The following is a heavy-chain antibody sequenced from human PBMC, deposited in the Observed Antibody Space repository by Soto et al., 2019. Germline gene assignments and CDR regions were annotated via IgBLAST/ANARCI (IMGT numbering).Heavy chain of an antibody. CDR2: IYQSGST. CDR1: GDSMSSFTY. J-gene: IGHJ4*02. D-gene: IGHD6-6*01. Sequence: SETLSLTCTVSGDSMSSFTYWTWVRQPPGKGLEWIGEIYQSGSTNYNPSLKSRVTISADKSNNQFSLRLSSVTAADTAMYYCARVPGIAARQFDYWGQGTLVTVSS. V-gene: IGHV4-4*02. CDR3: ARVPGIAARQFDY.